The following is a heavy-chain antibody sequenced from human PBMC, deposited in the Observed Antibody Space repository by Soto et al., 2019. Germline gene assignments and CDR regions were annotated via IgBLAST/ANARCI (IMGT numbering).Heavy chain of an antibody. J-gene: IGHJ4*02. Sequence: GGSLRLSCAASGFTFSSYSMSWVRQAPGKGLEWVSGFRTGGDDGTTYYADSVKGRFTISRDNSKNTLFLQMNSLRAEDTAIYYCAKKVNSGPGSQYFDYWGQGTLATVSS. V-gene: IGHV3-23*01. CDR1: GFTFSSYS. CDR2: FRTGGDDGTT. CDR3: AKKVNSGPGSQYFDY. D-gene: IGHD3-10*01.